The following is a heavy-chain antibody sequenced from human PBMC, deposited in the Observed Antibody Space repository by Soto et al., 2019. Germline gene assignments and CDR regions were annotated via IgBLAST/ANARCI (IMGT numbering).Heavy chain of an antibody. D-gene: IGHD2-15*01. CDR3: GRLTRGGGFKGYCSGGSCYNNWFDP. CDR2: ISYDGSNK. V-gene: IGHV3-30-3*01. CDR1: GFTFSSYA. J-gene: IGHJ5*02. Sequence: QVQLVESGGGVVQPGRSLRLSCAASGFTFSSYAMHWVRQAPGKGLEWVAVISYDGSNKYYADSVKGRFTISRDNSKNTVYLEMNSLGGEDKAVYYCGRLTRGGGFKGYCSGGSCYNNWFDPWGQGTLVTVSS.